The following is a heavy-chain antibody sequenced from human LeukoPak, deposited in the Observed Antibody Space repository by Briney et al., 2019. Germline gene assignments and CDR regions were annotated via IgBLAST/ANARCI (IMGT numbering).Heavy chain of an antibody. CDR3: ARIPIAAAGSPNYYYYGMDV. V-gene: IGHV1-46*01. D-gene: IGHD6-13*01. Sequence: ASVKVSCKASGYTFTSYYMHWVRQAPGQGLEWMGIINPSGGSTSYAQKFQGRVTTTRDTSTSTVYMELSSLRSEDTAVYYCARIPIAAAGSPNYYYYGMDVWGQGTTVTVSS. CDR1: GYTFTSYY. J-gene: IGHJ6*02. CDR2: INPSGGST.